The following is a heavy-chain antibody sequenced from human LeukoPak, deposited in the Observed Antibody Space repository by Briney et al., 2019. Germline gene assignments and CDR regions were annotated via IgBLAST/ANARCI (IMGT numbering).Heavy chain of an antibody. Sequence: ASVKVSCKASGYTFTSYYMHWVRQAPGQGLEWMGLINPSGGSTSYAQKFQGRITMTRDTSTSTVYMELSSLRSEDTAVYYCARDSHDSSGPPRNFQHWGQGTLVTVSS. D-gene: IGHD3-22*01. CDR2: INPSGGST. CDR1: GYTFTSYY. CDR3: ARDSHDSSGPPRNFQH. J-gene: IGHJ1*01. V-gene: IGHV1-46*01.